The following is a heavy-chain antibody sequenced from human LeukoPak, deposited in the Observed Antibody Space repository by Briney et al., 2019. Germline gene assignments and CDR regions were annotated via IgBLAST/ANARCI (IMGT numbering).Heavy chain of an antibody. CDR3: ARAHYGGKLGADDI. CDR2: IYYSGST. J-gene: IGHJ3*02. CDR1: GGSISSSSYY. Sequence: KPSETLSLPCTVSGGSISSSSYYWGWIRQPPGKGLEWIGSIYYSGSTYYNPSLKSRVTISVDTSKSQFSLKLSSVTAADTAVYYCARAHYGGKLGADDIWGQGTMVTVSS. V-gene: IGHV4-39*07. D-gene: IGHD4-23*01.